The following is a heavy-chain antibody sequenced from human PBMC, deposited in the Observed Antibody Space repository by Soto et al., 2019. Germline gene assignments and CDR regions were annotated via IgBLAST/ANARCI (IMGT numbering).Heavy chain of an antibody. CDR1: GFTFGSYA. D-gene: IGHD2-2*01. CDR2: LGGNGFTT. V-gene: IGHV3-23*01. Sequence: EVQLLESGGGLVQPGGSLRLSCVVSGFTFGSYAMSWVRQAPGKGPEWVAILGGNGFTTYYADSVRGRFNIAGDKSKSTPFLQMNSLSADDTGVYYWANARRPSLNFVYHMEVWGRGTAVTVSS. J-gene: IGHJ6*03. CDR3: ANARRPSLNFVYHMEV.